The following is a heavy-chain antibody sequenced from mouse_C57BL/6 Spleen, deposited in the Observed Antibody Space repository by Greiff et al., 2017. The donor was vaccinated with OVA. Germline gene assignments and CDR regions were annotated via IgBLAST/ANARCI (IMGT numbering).Heavy chain of an antibody. V-gene: IGHV5-6*01. CDR1: GFTFSSYG. D-gene: IGHD2-5*01. Sequence: EVKLVESGGDLVKPGGSLKLSCAASGFTFSSYGMSWVRQTPDKRLEWVATISSGGSYTYYPDSGKGRFTIARDNAKNTLYLQMSSLKSEDTAMYYCARLVSTIVTYFDYWGQGTTLTVSS. J-gene: IGHJ2*01. CDR2: ISSGGSYT. CDR3: ARLVSTIVTYFDY.